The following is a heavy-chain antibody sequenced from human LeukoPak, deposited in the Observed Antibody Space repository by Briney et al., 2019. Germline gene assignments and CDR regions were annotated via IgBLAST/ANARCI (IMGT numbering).Heavy chain of an antibody. D-gene: IGHD1-1*01. CDR3: TSLIGTSTTRPGRDY. J-gene: IGHJ4*02. CDR2: IHIGGDT. Sequence: PGGSLRLSCAPSGVTVSNNYMNWVRQAPGKGLGWVSSIHIGGDTFYADSVKGRFTISRDNYKNTLYLQMSSLGAEDTGVYYCTSLIGTSTTRPGRDYWGLATLVTDSS. V-gene: IGHV3-66*01. CDR1: GVTVSNNY.